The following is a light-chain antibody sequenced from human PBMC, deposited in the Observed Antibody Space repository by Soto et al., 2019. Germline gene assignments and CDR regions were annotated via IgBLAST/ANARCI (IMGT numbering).Light chain of an antibody. CDR3: QQANSFPIT. Sequence: DIQMTQSPSTLSASVGDRVTITCRASQSISVWLAWYQQKAGKAPNLLIYKASRLESGVPSRFSGSGSGTDFTLTISSLQPEDFATYYCQQANSFPITFGQGTRLEL. CDR2: KAS. J-gene: IGKJ5*01. CDR1: QSISVW. V-gene: IGKV1-5*03.